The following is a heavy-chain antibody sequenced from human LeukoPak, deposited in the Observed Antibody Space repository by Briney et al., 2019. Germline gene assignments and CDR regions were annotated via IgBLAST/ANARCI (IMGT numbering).Heavy chain of an antibody. D-gene: IGHD2-21*02. V-gene: IGHV1-8*03. J-gene: IGHJ3*02. Sequence: ASVKVSCTASGYTFTNYDINWVRQATGQGLEWMGWMNPNSGNTGYAQKFQGRVTITRNTSISTAYMELSSLRSADTAVYYCARVCGGDCYHYDAFDIWGQGTMVTVSS. CDR1: GYTFTNYD. CDR2: MNPNSGNT. CDR3: ARVCGGDCYHYDAFDI.